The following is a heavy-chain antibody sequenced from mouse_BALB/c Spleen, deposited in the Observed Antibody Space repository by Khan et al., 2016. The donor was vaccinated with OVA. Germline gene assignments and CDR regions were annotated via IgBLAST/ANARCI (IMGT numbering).Heavy chain of an antibody. CDR2: IWRDGYT. CDR3: TGYRFGYAMDY. D-gene: IGHD2-14*01. J-gene: IGHJ4*01. CDR1: GFSLTNYG. Sequence: QVQLKESGPGLVAPSQSLSITCTVSGFSLTNYGVHWVRQPPGKGLEWLVMIWRDGYTTYNSALNSRLSTSKDNSKSQVFLKKNSLQTYDTAIYYCTGYRFGYAMDYWGQGTSVTVSS. V-gene: IGHV2-6*02.